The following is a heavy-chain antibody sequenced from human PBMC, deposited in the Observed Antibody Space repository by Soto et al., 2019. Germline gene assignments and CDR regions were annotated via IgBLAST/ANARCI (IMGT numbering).Heavy chain of an antibody. J-gene: IGHJ6*02. Sequence: PGGSLRLSCAASGFTFSIYGMHWVRQAPGKGLEWVAVIWHDGSNKYYADSVKGRFTISRDNSKNTLFLQMNSLRAEDTAVYYCARPIGSSQYYYGMDVWGQGTTVTVSS. D-gene: IGHD1-26*01. CDR2: IWHDGSNK. CDR3: ARPIGSSQYYYGMDV. CDR1: GFTFSIYG. V-gene: IGHV3-33*01.